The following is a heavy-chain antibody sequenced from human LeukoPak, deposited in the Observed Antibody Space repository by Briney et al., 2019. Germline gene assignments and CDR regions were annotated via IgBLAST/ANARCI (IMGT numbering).Heavy chain of an antibody. Sequence: PSETLSLTCAVYGGSFSGYYWSWIRQPPGKGLEWIGEINHSGSTNYSPSLKSRVTISVDTSKNQFSLKLSSVTAADTAVYYCARGRGYSYVYYYYYMDVWGKGTTVTVSS. V-gene: IGHV4-34*01. D-gene: IGHD5-18*01. J-gene: IGHJ6*03. CDR2: INHSGST. CDR3: ARGRGYSYVYYYYYMDV. CDR1: GGSFSGYY.